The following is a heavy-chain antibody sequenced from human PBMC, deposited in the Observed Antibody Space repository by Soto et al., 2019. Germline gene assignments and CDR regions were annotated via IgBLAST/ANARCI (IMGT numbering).Heavy chain of an antibody. D-gene: IGHD2-2*01. V-gene: IGHV3-23*01. CDR2: ISGSGGST. J-gene: IGHJ4*02. CDR3: AKTIVVVPAAMFYFDY. CDR1: GFTFSSYA. Sequence: ESGGGLVQPGGSLRLSCAASGFTFSSYAMSWVRQAPGKGLEWVSAISGSGGSTYYADSVKGRFTISRDNSKNTLYLQMNSLRAEDTAVYYCAKTIVVVPAAMFYFDYWGQGTLVTVSS.